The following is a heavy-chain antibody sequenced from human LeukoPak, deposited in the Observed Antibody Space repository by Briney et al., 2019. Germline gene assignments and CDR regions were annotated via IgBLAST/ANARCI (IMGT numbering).Heavy chain of an antibody. Sequence: PSETLSLTCAVYGGSFSGYYWSWIRQPPGKGLEWIGEINHSGSTNYNPSLKSRVTISVDTSKNQFSLKLSSVTAADTAVYYCASAKPRGNIVVVVAATRVWFDPWGQGTLVTVSS. J-gene: IGHJ5*02. D-gene: IGHD2-15*01. CDR3: ASAKPRGNIVVVVAATRVWFDP. CDR1: GGSFSGYY. CDR2: INHSGST. V-gene: IGHV4-34*01.